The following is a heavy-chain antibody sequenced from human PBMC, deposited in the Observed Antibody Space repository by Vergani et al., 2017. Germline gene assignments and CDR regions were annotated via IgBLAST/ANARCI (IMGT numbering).Heavy chain of an antibody. CDR1: GASISSGNYY. J-gene: IGHJ4*02. CDR2: IYSSGST. CDR3: ARRSRRRNFDY. Sequence: QVQLQESGPGLLKPSQTLSLTCSVAGASISSGNYYWNWIRQPAGKGLEWMGRIYSSGSTSYNPSIKSRITMSLDTSKNQFSLSLSSVTAADTAVYYCARRSRRRNFDYWGQGTLVTVSS. V-gene: IGHV4-61*02. D-gene: IGHD3-16*02.